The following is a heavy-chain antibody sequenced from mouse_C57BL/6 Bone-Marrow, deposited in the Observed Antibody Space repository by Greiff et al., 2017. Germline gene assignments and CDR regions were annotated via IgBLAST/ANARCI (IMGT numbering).Heavy chain of an antibody. CDR3: AIGNYYGSSYGYWYFDV. V-gene: IGHV1-74*01. CDR1: GYTFTSYW. CDR2: VHPSDSDT. J-gene: IGHJ1*03. Sequence: QVPLQQPGAELVKPGASVKVSCKASGYTFTSYWMHWVKQRPGPGLEWIGRVHPSDSDTNYNQKFKGKAPLTVDKSSSTAYMQLSSLTSADSAVYYCAIGNYYGSSYGYWYFDVWGTGTTVTVSS. D-gene: IGHD1-1*01.